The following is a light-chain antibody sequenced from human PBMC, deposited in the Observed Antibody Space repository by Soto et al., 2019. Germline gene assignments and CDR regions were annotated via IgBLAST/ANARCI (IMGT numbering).Light chain of an antibody. V-gene: IGLV1-47*01. CDR2: RND. J-gene: IGLJ3*02. CDR1: SSNIGSNY. Sequence: QSALTQPPSASGTPGQRVTISCSGSSSNIGSNYVYWYQQLPGTAPKLLIYRNDQRPSGVPDRFSGSKSGTSASLAISGLRSEDEADDYCAAWDDSLSAHWVFGGGTKLTVL. CDR3: AAWDDSLSAHWV.